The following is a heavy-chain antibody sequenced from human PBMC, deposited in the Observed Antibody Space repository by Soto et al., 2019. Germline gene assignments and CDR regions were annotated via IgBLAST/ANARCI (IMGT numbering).Heavy chain of an antibody. V-gene: IGHV4-30-2*01. CDR3: AGMPYTSGLRFDP. D-gene: IGHD6-19*01. CDR1: GDSYSISTYS. CDR2: IYQSVVT. J-gene: IGHJ5*02. Sequence: SETLSLTCNMSGDSYSISTYSWSWIRQPPGKALQWIGFIYQSVVTSYNPSLGSRVSISPDRSNNQCSLKLKSVTAADTAVYFCAGMPYTSGLRFDPWGPGTMVTVSS.